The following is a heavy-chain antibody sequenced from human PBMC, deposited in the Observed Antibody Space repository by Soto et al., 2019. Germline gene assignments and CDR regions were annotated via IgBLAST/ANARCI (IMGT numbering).Heavy chain of an antibody. J-gene: IGHJ2*01. CDR3: AKTHRATTVVTRYRYFDL. CDR1: AFTFLAFA. Sequence: PWGSRRLSGAAAAFTFLAFAMAWVRHRSADRLEWHSRPSARGRSTYYNNSVRGRFTILRDNSIGTLFLQMNNLRAEDTVVYFCAKTHRATTVVTRYRYFDLWGRGTLVTVSS. CDR2: PSARGRST. D-gene: IGHD4-17*01. V-gene: IGHV3-23*01.